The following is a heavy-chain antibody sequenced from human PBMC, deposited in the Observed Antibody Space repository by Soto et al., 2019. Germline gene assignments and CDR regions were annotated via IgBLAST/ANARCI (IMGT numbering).Heavy chain of an antibody. D-gene: IGHD2-15*01. Sequence: PSETLSLTCTVSGGSFSTYYWNWVRQPAGKGLEWIGRIYTRGSTNYNPSLKSRVTMLVDTSKNEFYLSLDSVTAADTAVYYCAGIGEDIYYGMDVWGQGTTVTVSS. CDR1: GGSFSTYY. CDR2: IYTRGST. J-gene: IGHJ6*02. CDR3: AGIGEDIYYGMDV. V-gene: IGHV4-4*07.